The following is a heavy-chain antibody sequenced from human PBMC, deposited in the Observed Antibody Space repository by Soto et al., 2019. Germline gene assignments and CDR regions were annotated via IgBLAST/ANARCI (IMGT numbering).Heavy chain of an antibody. J-gene: IGHJ2*01. CDR3: ARVPGVYHWYFDL. Sequence: LSLTCAASGFTFSSYWMSWVRQAPGKGLEWVANIKQDGSEKYYVDSVKGRFTISRDNAKNSLYLQMNSLRAEDTAVYYCARVPGVYHWYFDLWGRGTLVTVSS. CDR1: GFTFSSYW. D-gene: IGHD3-16*02. CDR2: IKQDGSEK. V-gene: IGHV3-7*03.